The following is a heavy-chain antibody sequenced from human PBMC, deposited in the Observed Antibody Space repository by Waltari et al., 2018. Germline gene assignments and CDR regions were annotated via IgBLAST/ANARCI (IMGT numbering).Heavy chain of an antibody. D-gene: IGHD3-22*01. CDR3: ANIDYYDSSGYYPFDY. V-gene: IGHV3-23*04. CDR2: IRGSGGST. J-gene: IGHJ4*02. Sequence: EVQLVESGGGLVQPGGSLRLSCAASGFTFSSYAMSWVRQAPGKGREWVSAIRGSGGSTYYADSVKGRFTISRDNSKNTLYLQMNSLRAEDTAVYYCANIDYYDSSGYYPFDYWGQGTLVTVSS. CDR1: GFTFSSYA.